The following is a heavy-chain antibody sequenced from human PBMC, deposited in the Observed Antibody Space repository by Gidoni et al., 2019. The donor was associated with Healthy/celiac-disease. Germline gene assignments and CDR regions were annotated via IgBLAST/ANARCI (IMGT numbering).Heavy chain of an antibody. J-gene: IGHJ5*02. V-gene: IGHV4-34*01. CDR2: INHSGST. CDR1: GGSFSGYY. D-gene: IGHD3-10*01. CDR3: ARGGGITMVRGRGWFDP. Sequence: QVQLQQWGAGLLKPSETLSLTCAVYGGSFSGYYWSWIRQPPGKGLEWIGEINHSGSTNYNPSLKSRVTISVDTSKNQFSLKLSSVTAADTAVYYCARGGGITMVRGRGWFDPWGQGTLVTVSS.